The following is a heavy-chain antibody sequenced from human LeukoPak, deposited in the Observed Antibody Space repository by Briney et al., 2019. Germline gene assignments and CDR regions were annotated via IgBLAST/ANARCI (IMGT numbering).Heavy chain of an antibody. V-gene: IGHV3-7*01. Sequence: QTGGSLRLSCAASGFTLSSYWMTWVRQAPGKGLEWVANIKQDGSEKYYVDSMRGRFTISRDNAKNSLYLQMNSLRAEDTAVYYCAREISSWYRSEVRFDPWGQGTLVTVSS. CDR2: IKQDGSEK. J-gene: IGHJ5*02. CDR3: AREISSWYRSEVRFDP. D-gene: IGHD6-13*01. CDR1: GFTLSSYW.